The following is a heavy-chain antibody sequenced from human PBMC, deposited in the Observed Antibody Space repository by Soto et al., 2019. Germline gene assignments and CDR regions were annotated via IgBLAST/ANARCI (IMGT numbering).Heavy chain of an antibody. CDR1: GFAFSSYG. J-gene: IGHJ5*02. V-gene: IGHV3-30*03. D-gene: IGHD3-10*01. CDR2: ISYDGSNK. Sequence: PGGSLRLSCAASGFAFSSYGMHWVRQAPGKGLEWVAVISYDGSNKYYADSVKGRFIISRDNSKNTLFLQMNSLRVEDTAVYYCALDRPNYFGSGGGYYKSGGDHWGQGILVTGSS. CDR3: ALDRPNYFGSGGGYYKSGGDH.